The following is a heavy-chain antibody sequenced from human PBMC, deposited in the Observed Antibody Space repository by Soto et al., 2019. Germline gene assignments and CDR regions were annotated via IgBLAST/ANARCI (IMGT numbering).Heavy chain of an antibody. J-gene: IGHJ6*03. CDR3: ARDLGGGYSSSSAIGGNYHYMDV. V-gene: IGHV1-2*04. Sequence: ASVKVSCKASGYTFTGYYMHWVRQAPGQGLEWMGWINPNSGGTNYAQKFQGWVTMTRETSISTAYMELSRLRSDDTAVYYCARDLGGGYSSSSAIGGNYHYMDVWGKGTTVTVSS. CDR2: INPNSGGT. CDR1: GYTFTGYY. D-gene: IGHD6-6*01.